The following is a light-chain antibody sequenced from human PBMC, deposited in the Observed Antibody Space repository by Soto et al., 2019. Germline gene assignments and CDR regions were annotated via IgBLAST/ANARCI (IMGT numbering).Light chain of an antibody. CDR2: EVS. J-gene: IGLJ3*02. V-gene: IGLV2-14*01. CDR1: SSDIGGYNY. Sequence: QSALTQPASVSGSLGQSITISCTGSSSDIGGYNYVSWYQQHPGKAPKFMIYEVSNRPAGVSNRFSGSKSGNTASLTISGLQAEDEADYYCTSYTGSSTWVFGGGTKVTVL. CDR3: TSYTGSSTWV.